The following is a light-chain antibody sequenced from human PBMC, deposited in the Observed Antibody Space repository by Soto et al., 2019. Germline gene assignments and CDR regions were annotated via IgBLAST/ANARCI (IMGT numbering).Light chain of an antibody. J-gene: IGLJ1*01. Sequence: QSVLTQPTSVSGSPGQSITISCTGTSSDVGSYNLVSWYQQHPGKAPKLMIYEVSKRPSGVSNRFSGSKSGNTASLTISGLKAEDEADYYCCSYAGSSFYVFGTGTELTVL. CDR3: CSYAGSSFYV. CDR2: EVS. V-gene: IGLV2-23*02. CDR1: SSDVGSYNL.